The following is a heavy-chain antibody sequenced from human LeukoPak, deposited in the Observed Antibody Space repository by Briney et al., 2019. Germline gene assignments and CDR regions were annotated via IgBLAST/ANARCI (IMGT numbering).Heavy chain of an antibody. CDR3: AKGSRGYTNYYFDY. J-gene: IGHJ4*02. D-gene: IGHD2-2*02. Sequence: GGSLRLSCASSGFSFSVYAMICVRQAPGKGMELVSTISGSGASTFYADSVRGRFITSKDIPSNIVYLQMNSLRAEDTAVYYCAKGSRGYTNYYFDYWGQGTLVTVSS. CDR2: ISGSGAST. V-gene: IGHV3-23*01. CDR1: GFSFSVYA.